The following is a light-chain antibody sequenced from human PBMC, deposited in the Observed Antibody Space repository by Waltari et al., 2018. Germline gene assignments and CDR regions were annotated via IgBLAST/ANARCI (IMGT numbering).Light chain of an antibody. CDR2: KAS. V-gene: IGKV1-5*03. CDR3: QQFSSFPWT. Sequence: DIQMTQSPSSLSASVGDRVTITCRASQTINNWLAWYQQKPGKAPKLLIYKASTLESGVPSRFSGSGSGTEFTLTISSLQPGDFATYYCQQFSSFPWTFGHGTNVEIK. J-gene: IGKJ1*01. CDR1: QTINNW.